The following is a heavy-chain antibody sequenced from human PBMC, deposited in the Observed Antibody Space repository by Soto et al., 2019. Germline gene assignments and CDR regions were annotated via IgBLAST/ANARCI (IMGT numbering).Heavy chain of an antibody. V-gene: IGHV4-39*01. Sequence: PSETLSLTCSVPGGSISTSSSTYYWGWIRQPPGKGLEWIASFFYSGKSFYNPSLKSRVTMSVDTSKNQFSLNLSSVTAADTAGYFCVRYDGLTVAPYYWGQGTLVTVS. CDR2: FFYSGKS. CDR3: VRYDGLTVAPYY. J-gene: IGHJ4*02. CDR1: GGSISTSSSTYY. D-gene: IGHD2-21*02.